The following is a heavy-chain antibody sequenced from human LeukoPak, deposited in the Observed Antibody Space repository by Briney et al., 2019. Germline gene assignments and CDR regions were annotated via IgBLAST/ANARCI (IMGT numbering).Heavy chain of an antibody. CDR1: GYTFTGYY. CDR2: INPNSGGT. Sequence: ASVKVSCKASGYTFTGYYMHWVRQAPGQGLGWMGRINPNSGGTNYAQKLQGRVTMTTDTSTSTAYMELRSLRSDDTAVYYCARTNRYYDILTGLNWFDPWGQGTLVTVSS. V-gene: IGHV1-2*06. CDR3: ARTNRYYDILTGLNWFDP. D-gene: IGHD3-9*01. J-gene: IGHJ5*02.